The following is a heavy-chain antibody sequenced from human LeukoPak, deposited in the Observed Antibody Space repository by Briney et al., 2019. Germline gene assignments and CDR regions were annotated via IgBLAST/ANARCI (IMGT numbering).Heavy chain of an antibody. J-gene: IGHJ4*02. CDR3: ARSTYGYSFDY. CDR1: GGSISDYY. CDR2: IHYSGST. D-gene: IGHD3-10*01. V-gene: IGHV4-59*01. Sequence: SETLSLTCTLSGGSISDYYWSWIRQPPGKGLEWIGYIHYSGSTNYNPSLKSRVTISVDTSKNQFSLKLTSVTAADTAVYYCARSTYGYSFDYWGQGTLVTVSS.